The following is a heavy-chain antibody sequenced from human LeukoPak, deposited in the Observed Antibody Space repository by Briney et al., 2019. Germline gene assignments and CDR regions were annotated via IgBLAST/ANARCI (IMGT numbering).Heavy chain of an antibody. CDR1: GGSISSYY. J-gene: IGHJ4*02. D-gene: IGHD6-6*01. V-gene: IGHV4-4*09. Sequence: SETLSLTCTVSGGSISSYYWSWIRQPPGKGLEWIGYIYTSGSTNYNPSLKSRVTISVDTSKNQFSLKLSSVTAADTAVYYCARHGGRSSFDYWGQGTLVTVSS. CDR3: ARHGGRSSFDY. CDR2: IYTSGST.